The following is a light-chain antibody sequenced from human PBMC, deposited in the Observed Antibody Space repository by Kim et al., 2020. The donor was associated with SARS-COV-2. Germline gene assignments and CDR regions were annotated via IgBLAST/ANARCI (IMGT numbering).Light chain of an antibody. CDR1: QSVLYSSNNKNY. CDR2: WAS. V-gene: IGKV4-1*01. CDR3: QQYYSTPYT. Sequence: ATNNCKSSQSVLYSSNNKNYLAWYQQKPGQPPKLLIYWASTRESGVPDRFSGSGSGTDFTLTISSLQAEDGAVYYCQQYYSTPYTFGQGTKLEI. J-gene: IGKJ2*01.